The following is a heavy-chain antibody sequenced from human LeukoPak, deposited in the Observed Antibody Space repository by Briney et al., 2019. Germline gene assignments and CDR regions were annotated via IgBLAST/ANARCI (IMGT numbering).Heavy chain of an antibody. Sequence: GGSLRLSCAASGFTFSTYTMYWVRHPPGKGLEWVSIIGNNGGGIHYADSVRGRFTISRDNSKNALYLQMNSLRVEDTAVYYCAIDPNWGTHSWGQGVLVTVSS. CDR2: IGNNGGGI. D-gene: IGHD7-27*01. V-gene: IGHV3-23*01. CDR1: GFTFSTYT. CDR3: AIDPNWGTHS. J-gene: IGHJ4*02.